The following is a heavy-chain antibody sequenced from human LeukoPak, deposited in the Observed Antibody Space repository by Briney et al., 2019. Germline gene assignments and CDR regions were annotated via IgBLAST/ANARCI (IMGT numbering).Heavy chain of an antibody. Sequence: ASVKVSCKASGYTFTSYYMHCVRQAPGQGLEWMGIINPSGGSTSYAQKFQGRVTMTRDTSTSTVYMELSSLRSEDTAVYYCARDRGVVPAARSGRRYYYYYGMDVWGQGTTVTVSS. V-gene: IGHV1-46*01. CDR2: INPSGGST. J-gene: IGHJ6*02. D-gene: IGHD2-2*01. CDR1: GYTFTSYY. CDR3: ARDRGVVPAARSGRRYYYYYGMDV.